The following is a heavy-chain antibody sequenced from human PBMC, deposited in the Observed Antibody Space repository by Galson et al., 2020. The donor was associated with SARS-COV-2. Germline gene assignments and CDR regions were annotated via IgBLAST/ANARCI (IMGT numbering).Heavy chain of an antibody. CDR2: ISGSGGST. J-gene: IGHJ4*02. Sequence: GESLKISCAASGFTFSSYAMSWVRQAPGKGLEWVSAISGSGGSTYYADSVKGRFTISRDNSKNTLYLQMNSLRAEDTAVYYCAKVSSLGTNYFDYWGQGTLVTVSS. D-gene: IGHD6-6*01. V-gene: IGHV3-23*01. CDR1: GFTFSSYA. CDR3: AKVSSLGTNYFDY.